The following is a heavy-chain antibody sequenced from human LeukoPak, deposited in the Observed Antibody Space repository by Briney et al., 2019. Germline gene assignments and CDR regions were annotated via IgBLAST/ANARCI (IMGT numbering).Heavy chain of an antibody. CDR2: ITDTAAGST. J-gene: IGHJ4*02. CDR3: AKVHYSSGWFDY. V-gene: IGHV3-23*01. D-gene: IGHD6-19*01. Sequence: GGSLRLSCAASGFTFDSYAMSWVRQAPGKGLEWVSTITDTAAGSTYSADSVKGRFTISRDNSKNTLFLQMNSLRSEDTAVYYCAKVHYSSGWFDYWGQGTLVTVSS. CDR1: GFTFDSYA.